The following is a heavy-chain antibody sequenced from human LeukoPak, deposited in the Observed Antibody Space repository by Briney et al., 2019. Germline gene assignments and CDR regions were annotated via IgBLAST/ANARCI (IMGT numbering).Heavy chain of an antibody. J-gene: IGHJ4*02. CDR2: ISSSSSYT. CDR1: GFTFSDYY. V-gene: IGHV3-11*03. Sequence: KPGGSLRLSCAASGFTFSDYYMSWIRQAPGKGLEWVSYISSSSSYTNYADSVKDRFTISRDNAKNSLYLQMNSLRAEDTAVYYCARYSSSWEDFDYWGQGTLVTVSS. D-gene: IGHD6-13*01. CDR3: ARYSSSWEDFDY.